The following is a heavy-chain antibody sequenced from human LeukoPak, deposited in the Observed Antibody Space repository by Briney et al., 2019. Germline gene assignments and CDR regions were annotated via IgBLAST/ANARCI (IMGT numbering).Heavy chain of an antibody. CDR1: GGSFSGYY. J-gene: IGHJ5*02. D-gene: IGHD2-8*02. CDR2: INHSGST. CDR3: ARAWSVYNWFDP. V-gene: IGHV4-34*01. Sequence: SETLSLTCAVYGGSFSGYYWSWIRQPPGKGLEWTGEINHSGSTNYNPSLKSRVTISVNTSKNQFSLKLSSVTAADTAVYYCARAWSVYNWFDPWGQGTLVTVSS.